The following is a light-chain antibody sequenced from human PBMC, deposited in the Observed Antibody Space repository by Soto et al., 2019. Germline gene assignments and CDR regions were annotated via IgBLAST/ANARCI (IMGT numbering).Light chain of an antibody. CDR1: SSNIGVNA. J-gene: IGLJ3*02. CDR2: TNT. V-gene: IGLV1-44*01. CDR3: AVWDDKLHGPL. Sequence: QSALTQPPSTSATPGQRVTISCSGSSSNIGVNAVNWYQQVPGTAPKLLIYTNTQRPSGVPDRFSGSKSGTSASLAISGLQSEDEADYYCAVWDDKLHGPLFGGGTKLTVL.